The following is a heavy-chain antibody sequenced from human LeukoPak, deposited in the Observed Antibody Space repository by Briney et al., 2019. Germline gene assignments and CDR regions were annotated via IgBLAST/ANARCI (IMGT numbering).Heavy chain of an antibody. J-gene: IGHJ4*02. CDR3: AHSFKYYYDSSGYLSYVDY. CDR1: GFSLSTSGVG. Sequence: SGPTLVNPTQTLTLTCTFSGFSLSTSGVGVGWIRQPPGKALEWLALIYWDDDKRYSPSLKSRLTITKDTSKNQVVLTMTNMDPVDTATYYCAHSFKYYYDSSGYLSYVDYWGQGTLVTVSS. V-gene: IGHV2-5*02. CDR2: IYWDDDK. D-gene: IGHD3-22*01.